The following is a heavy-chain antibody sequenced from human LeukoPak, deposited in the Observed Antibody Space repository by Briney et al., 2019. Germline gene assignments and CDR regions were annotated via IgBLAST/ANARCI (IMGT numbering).Heavy chain of an antibody. CDR1: GFTFSNYA. Sequence: GGSLRLSCAASGFTFSNYAMRWVRQAPGKGLEWVSSISSSSYIYYADSVKGRFTISRDNAKNSLYLQMNSLRAEDTAVYHCARDQVGIVVVVAATHYAFDIWGQGTMVTVSS. D-gene: IGHD2-15*01. CDR2: ISSSSYI. CDR3: ARDQVGIVVVVAATHYAFDI. V-gene: IGHV3-21*01. J-gene: IGHJ3*02.